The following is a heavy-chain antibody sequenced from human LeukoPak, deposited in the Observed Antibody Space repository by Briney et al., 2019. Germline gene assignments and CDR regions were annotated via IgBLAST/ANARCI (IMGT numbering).Heavy chain of an antibody. V-gene: IGHV1-69*04. CDR3: ARDHYPRHYDFCSGKRGLRYYYYGMDV. CDR1: GGTFISYA. Sequence: ASVKVSSKASGGTFISYAISWVRQAPGQGREWMGRIIPIFGIADYAQKFQGRVTITADKPTSTAYMELSSLRSEDTAVYYCARDHYPRHYDFCSGKRGLRYYYYGMDVWGQGTTVTVSS. D-gene: IGHD3-3*01. J-gene: IGHJ6*02. CDR2: IIPIFGIA.